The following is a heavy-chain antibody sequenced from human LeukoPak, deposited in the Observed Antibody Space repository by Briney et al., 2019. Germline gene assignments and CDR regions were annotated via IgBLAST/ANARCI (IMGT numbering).Heavy chain of an antibody. CDR1: AFTVSSNS. V-gene: IGHV3-53*01. CDR3: AKAGRGGAITMVRGVKGDYYYMDV. D-gene: IGHD3-10*01. CDR2: SYSDNT. J-gene: IGHJ6*03. Sequence: GGSLRLSCTVSAFTVSSNSMSWVRQAAGKGLEWVAFSYSDNTHYSDSVKGRFTISRDNSKNTLYLQMNSLRVEDTAVYYCAKAGRGGAITMVRGVKGDYYYMDVWGKGTTVTISS.